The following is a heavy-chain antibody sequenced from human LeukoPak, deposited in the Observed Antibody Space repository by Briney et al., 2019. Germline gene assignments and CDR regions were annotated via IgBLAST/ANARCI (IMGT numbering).Heavy chain of an antibody. J-gene: IGHJ6*02. Sequence: GESLKISCKDSGYTFSTYWIGWVRQMPGKGLEWMGIIYPGDSDTRYSPSFQGQVTISADKSISTAYLQWSSLKASDTAMYYCAKYGSGSKYGMDVWGQGTTVTVSS. CDR2: IYPGDSDT. CDR3: AKYGSGSKYGMDV. V-gene: IGHV5-51*01. D-gene: IGHD3-10*01. CDR1: GYTFSTYW.